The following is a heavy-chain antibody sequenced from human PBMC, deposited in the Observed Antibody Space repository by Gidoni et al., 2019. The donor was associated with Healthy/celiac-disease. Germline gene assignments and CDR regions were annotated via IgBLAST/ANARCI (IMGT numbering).Heavy chain of an antibody. V-gene: IGHV4-4*02. CDR2: IYHSGST. D-gene: IGHD3-22*01. J-gene: IGHJ4*02. CDR3: ASNYYDSSGYQKGIDY. Sequence: DGLEWIGEIYHSGSTNYNPSLKSRVTISVDKSKNQFSLKLSSVTAADTAVYYCASNYYDSSGYQKGIDYWGQGTLVTVSS.